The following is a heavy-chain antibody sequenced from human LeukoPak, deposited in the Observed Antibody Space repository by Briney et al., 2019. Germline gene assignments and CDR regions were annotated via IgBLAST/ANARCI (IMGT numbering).Heavy chain of an antibody. Sequence: SETLSLTCAVYGGSFSDYYWTWIRQPPGKGLEWIGEINHSGSPSNNPSLKSRVSISFDTSKNQFSLKLTSVTAADTAVYYCGSRRTAMFGVIKGPIDYWGQGTLVTVSS. J-gene: IGHJ4*02. CDR2: INHSGSP. V-gene: IGHV4-34*01. CDR1: GGSFSDYY. D-gene: IGHD3-3*01. CDR3: GSRRTAMFGVIKGPIDY.